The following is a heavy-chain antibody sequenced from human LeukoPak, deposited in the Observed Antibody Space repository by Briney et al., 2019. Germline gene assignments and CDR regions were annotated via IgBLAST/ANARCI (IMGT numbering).Heavy chain of an antibody. CDR3: ARGRFYLDNSGYSSFYY. D-gene: IGHD3-22*01. CDR1: GFTFSSYR. Sequence: GGSLRLSCAASGFTFSSYRMSWVRQAPGKGLEWVANIRQDGSVKYYVDSVKGRFTISRDSAKNSLYLQMNSLRAEDTAVYYCARGRFYLDNSGYSSFYYWGQGTLVTVSS. CDR2: IRQDGSVK. J-gene: IGHJ4*02. V-gene: IGHV3-7*01.